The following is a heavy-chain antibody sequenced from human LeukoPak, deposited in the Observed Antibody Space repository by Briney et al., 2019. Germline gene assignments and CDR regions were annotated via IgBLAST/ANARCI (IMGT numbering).Heavy chain of an antibody. CDR1: GGSFSSYY. D-gene: IGHD3-22*01. Sequence: SETLSLTCAVYGGSFSSYYWSWIRQPPGKGLEWIGEINHSGSTNYNPSLKSRVTISVDTSKNQFSLKLSSVTAADTAVYYCARDSSGYYRLDYWGQGTLVTVSS. J-gene: IGHJ4*02. CDR2: INHSGST. CDR3: ARDSSGYYRLDY. V-gene: IGHV4-34*01.